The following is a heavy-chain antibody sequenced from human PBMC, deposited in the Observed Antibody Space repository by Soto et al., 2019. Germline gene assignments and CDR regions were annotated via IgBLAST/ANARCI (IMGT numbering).Heavy chain of an antibody. CDR2: IDEYGSTI. CDR3: TRDIGGKGAY. V-gene: IGHV3-74*01. CDR1: GVTFSSYW. D-gene: IGHD3-10*01. J-gene: IGHJ4*02. Sequence: PGGPLRLSCAASGVTFSSYWMHGVRQVPGKGLLWVSRIDEYGSTINYADSVKGRFTISRDNARNTLYLEMNSLRAEDTALHYCTRDIGGKGAYWGPGTLVTVSS.